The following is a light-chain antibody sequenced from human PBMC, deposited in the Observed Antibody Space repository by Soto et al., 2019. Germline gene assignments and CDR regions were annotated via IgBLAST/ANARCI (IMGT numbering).Light chain of an antibody. CDR2: AAS. J-gene: IGKJ2*01. Sequence: DIQMPQSPSSLSASVGDRVTITCRASQGISNLLGWFQHKPGKAPKRLIYAASSLQGGVPSRFSGSGSGTEFTLTITSLQPEDVADYYCLQHNTYPYTFGQGTKLEIK. CDR1: QGISNL. CDR3: LQHNTYPYT. V-gene: IGKV1-17*01.